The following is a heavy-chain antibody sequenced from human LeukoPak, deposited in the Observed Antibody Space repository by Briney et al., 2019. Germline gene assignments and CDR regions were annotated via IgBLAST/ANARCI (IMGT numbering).Heavy chain of an antibody. Sequence: GGSLRLSCAASGFTFSSYGMHWVRQAPGKGLEWVAVISYDGSNKYYADSVKGRLTISRDNSKNTLYLQMNSLRAEDTAVYYCAKSPSPRDSSGYYYRYWGQGTLVTVSS. CDR1: GFTFSSYG. V-gene: IGHV3-30*18. CDR3: AKSPSPRDSSGYYYRY. J-gene: IGHJ4*02. D-gene: IGHD3-22*01. CDR2: ISYDGSNK.